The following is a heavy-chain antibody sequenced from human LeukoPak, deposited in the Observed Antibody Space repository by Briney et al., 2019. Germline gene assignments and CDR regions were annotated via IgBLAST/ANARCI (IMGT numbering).Heavy chain of an antibody. CDR1: GGSISSYS. Sequence: SETLSLTCTVSGGSISSYSWSWIRQPPGKGLEWIGYIYHSGSTYYNPSLKSRVTISVDRSKNQFSLKLSSVTAADTAVYYCARESGDTWYFDLWGRGTLVTVSS. CDR3: ARESGDTWYFDL. D-gene: IGHD4-17*01. J-gene: IGHJ2*01. CDR2: IYHSGST. V-gene: IGHV4-30-2*01.